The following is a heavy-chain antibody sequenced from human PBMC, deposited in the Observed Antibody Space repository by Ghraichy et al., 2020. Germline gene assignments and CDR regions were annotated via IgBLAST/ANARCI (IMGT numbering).Heavy chain of an antibody. CDR1: GFTFSSYG. CDR3: ARPGPSPHYGSGGALDY. D-gene: IGHD3-10*01. J-gene: IGHJ4*02. Sequence: GGSLRLSCAASGFTFSSYGMHWVRQAPGKGLEWVAVIWYDGSNKYYADSVKGRFTISRDHSKNTLYLQMNSLRAEDTAVYYCARPGPSPHYGSGGALDYWGQGTLVTVSS. CDR2: IWYDGSNK. V-gene: IGHV3-33*01.